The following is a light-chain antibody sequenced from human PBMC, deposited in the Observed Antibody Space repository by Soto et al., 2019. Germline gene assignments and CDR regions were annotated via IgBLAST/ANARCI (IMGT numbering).Light chain of an antibody. V-gene: IGKV3-20*01. CDR1: QNVRKNY. Sequence: EIVLTQSPVTLSLSPGERATLSCRASQNVRKNYVAWYQQKPGQAPRLIIEGASSRATGIPDRFSGSGSGTDFTLIISRLEPEDFAVYCCQRYGSTPPTFGQGTKVEIK. CDR2: GAS. CDR3: QRYGSTPPT. J-gene: IGKJ1*01.